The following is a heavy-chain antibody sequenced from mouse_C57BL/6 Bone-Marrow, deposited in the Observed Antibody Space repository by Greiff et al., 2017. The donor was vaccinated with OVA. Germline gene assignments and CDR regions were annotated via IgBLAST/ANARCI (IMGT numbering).Heavy chain of an antibody. J-gene: IGHJ1*03. CDR3: ARRGVLTGKDWYFDV. V-gene: IGHV8-12*01. CDR1: GFSLSTSGMG. CDR2: IYWDDDK. D-gene: IGHD4-1*01. Sequence: QVTLKVSGPGILQSSQTLSLTCSFSGFSLSTSGMGVSWIRQPSGKGLEWLAHIYWDDDKRYNPSLKSRPTISKDTSRNQVFLKISSVDTADTATYYCARRGVLTGKDWYFDVWGTGTTVTVSS.